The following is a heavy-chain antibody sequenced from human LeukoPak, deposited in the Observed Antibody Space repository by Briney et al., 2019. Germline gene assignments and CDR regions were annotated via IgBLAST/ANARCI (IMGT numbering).Heavy chain of an antibody. V-gene: IGHV4-59*01. CDR2: IYYSGST. D-gene: IGHD3-10*01. CDR1: GGSISNKY. Sequence: SETLSLTCTVSGGSISNKYWSWIRQPPGKGLEWIGYIYYSGSTNYNPSLKSRVTISVDTSKNQFSLKLSSVTAADTAVYYCARGGYGSGLNWFDPWGQGTLVTVSS. CDR3: ARGGYGSGLNWFDP. J-gene: IGHJ5*02.